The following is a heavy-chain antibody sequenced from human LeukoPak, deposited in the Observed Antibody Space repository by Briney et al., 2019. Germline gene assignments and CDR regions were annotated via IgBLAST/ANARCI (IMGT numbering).Heavy chain of an antibody. CDR3: ARHSKELWRIRGAFDI. CDR2: IYYSGST. D-gene: IGHD5-18*01. CDR1: GGSISSSSYY. Sequence: PSETLSLTCTVSGGSISSSSYYWGWIRQPPGKGPEWIGSIYYSGSTYYNPSLKSRVTISVDTSKNQFSLKLSSVTAADTAVYYCARHSKELWRIRGAFDIWGQGTMVTVSS. J-gene: IGHJ3*02. V-gene: IGHV4-39*01.